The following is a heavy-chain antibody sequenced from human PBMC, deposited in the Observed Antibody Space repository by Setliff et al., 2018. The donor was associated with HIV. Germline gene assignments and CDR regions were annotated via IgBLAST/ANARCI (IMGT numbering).Heavy chain of an antibody. J-gene: IGHJ4*02. Sequence: SETLSLTCTASYDTISSSNYSWGWIRQPPGKGLAWIGYMYSGGNTYYKPSLKSRVTMSVDSSKNQFSLKVNSVTAADTAVYYCARLRPSVADRSYFDHWGQGTLVTVSS. CDR2: MYSGGNT. CDR3: ARLRPSVADRSYFDH. V-gene: IGHV4-39*01. D-gene: IGHD6-19*01. CDR1: YDTISSSNYS.